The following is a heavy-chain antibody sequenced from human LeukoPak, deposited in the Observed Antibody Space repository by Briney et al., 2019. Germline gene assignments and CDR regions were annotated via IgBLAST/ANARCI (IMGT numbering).Heavy chain of an antibody. CDR1: GGTFSRYA. Sequence: SVKVSCKASGGTFSRYAISWVRQAPGQGLEWMGGIIPIFGTANYAQKFQGRVTITADKSTSTAYMELSSLRSEDTAVYYCATFREERYGSGYYFDCWGQGTLVTVSS. J-gene: IGHJ4*02. V-gene: IGHV1-69*06. CDR3: ATFREERYGSGYYFDC. D-gene: IGHD3-10*01. CDR2: IIPIFGTA.